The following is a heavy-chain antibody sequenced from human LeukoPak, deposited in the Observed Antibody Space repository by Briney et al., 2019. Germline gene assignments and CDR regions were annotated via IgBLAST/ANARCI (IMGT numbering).Heavy chain of an antibody. Sequence: GGSLRLSCAASGFTFSSFAMSWVRQAPGKGLEWVSVISGGGSSTYYADSVKGRFTISRDNSKNTLYQQMNSLRADDAAVYYCAKDLSMYYYVRNAFDIWGQGTMVTVSS. D-gene: IGHD3-10*02. CDR3: AKDLSMYYYVRNAFDI. V-gene: IGHV3-23*01. J-gene: IGHJ3*02. CDR2: ISGGGSST. CDR1: GFTFSSFA.